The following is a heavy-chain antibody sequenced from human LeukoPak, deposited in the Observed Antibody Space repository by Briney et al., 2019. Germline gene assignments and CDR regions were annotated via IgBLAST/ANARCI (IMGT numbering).Heavy chain of an antibody. J-gene: IGHJ4*02. Sequence: SETLSLTCTVSGGSISSGGYYWSWIRQPPGKGLEWIGYIYHSGSTYYNPSLKSRVTISVDTSKNQFSLKLSSVTAADTAVYYCARRGPTYYYDSSGYYFDYWGQGTLVTVSS. CDR1: GGSISSGGYY. D-gene: IGHD3-22*01. CDR3: ARRGPTYYYDSSGYYFDY. CDR2: IYHSGST. V-gene: IGHV4-30-2*03.